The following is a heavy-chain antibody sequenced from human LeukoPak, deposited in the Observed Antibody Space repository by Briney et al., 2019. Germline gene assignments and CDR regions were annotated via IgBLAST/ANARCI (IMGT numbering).Heavy chain of an antibody. V-gene: IGHV2-5*02. J-gene: IGHJ4*02. Sequence: SGPTLVNPTQTLTLTCTFSGFSLNTNGVGVGWIRQPPGKALEWLALIYWDADKRYSPSLKSRLTVTKDTSKNQVVLTMTNMDLVDTATYYCARVGFCSSTSCYSGAYYFDCWGQGTLVTVSS. D-gene: IGHD2-2*02. CDR1: GFSLNTNGVG. CDR3: ARVGFCSSTSCYSGAYYFDC. CDR2: IYWDADK.